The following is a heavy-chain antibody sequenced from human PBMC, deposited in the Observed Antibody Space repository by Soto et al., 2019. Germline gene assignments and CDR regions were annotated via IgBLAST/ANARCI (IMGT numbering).Heavy chain of an antibody. CDR1: GGSISSSSYY. CDR3: TTLHRKIGNIIEHGWELLSPPRAFDI. Sequence: QLQLQESGPGLVKPSETLSLTCTVSGGSISSSSYYWGWIRQPPGKGLEWIGSIYYSGSTYHNPSLKSPVTTTIQTSNNHFSLNLSPVTSAYTAAYYYTTLHRKIGNIIEHGWELLSPPRAFDIWGKGTMFTVTS. J-gene: IGHJ3*02. V-gene: IGHV4-39*01. CDR2: IYYSGST. D-gene: IGHD1-26*01.